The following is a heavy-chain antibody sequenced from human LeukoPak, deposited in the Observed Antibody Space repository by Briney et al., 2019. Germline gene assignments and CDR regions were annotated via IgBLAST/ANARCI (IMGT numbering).Heavy chain of an antibody. V-gene: IGHV1-18*01. CDR3: ARAFNDFWSGYYNVGAYYYYYMDV. CDR2: ISAYNGNT. J-gene: IGHJ6*03. CDR1: GYTFTSYG. Sequence: ASVKVSCKASGYTFTSYGISWVRQAPGQGLEWMGWISAYNGNTNYAQKLQGRVTMTTDTSTSTAYMELRSLRSDDTAVYYCARAFNDFWSGYYNVGAYYYYYMDVWGKGTTVTVSS. D-gene: IGHD3-3*01.